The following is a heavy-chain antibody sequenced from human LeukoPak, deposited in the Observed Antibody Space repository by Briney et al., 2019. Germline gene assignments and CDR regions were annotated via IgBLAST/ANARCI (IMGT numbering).Heavy chain of an antibody. CDR3: ARSYYYDSSGYHNPYGMDV. D-gene: IGHD3-22*01. V-gene: IGHV1-2*02. CDR1: GCTFTGYY. CDR2: INPNSGGT. Sequence: ASVKVSCKASGCTFTGYYMHWVRQAPGQGLEWMGWINPNSGGTNYAQKFQGRVTMTRDTSISTAYMELGRLRSDDTAVYYCARSYYYDSSGYHNPYGMDVWGQGTTVTVSS. J-gene: IGHJ6*02.